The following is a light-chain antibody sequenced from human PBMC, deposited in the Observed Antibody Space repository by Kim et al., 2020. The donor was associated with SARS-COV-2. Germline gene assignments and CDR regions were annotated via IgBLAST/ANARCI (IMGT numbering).Light chain of an antibody. CDR3: NSPDSRGTHLRV. CDR2: GKN. J-gene: IGLJ3*02. CDR1: SLRSYY. Sequence: SSELTQDPAVSVALGQTVRITCQGDSLRSYYASWYQQKPGQAPVLVIYGKNNRPSGIPDRFSGSSSGNTASLTITGAQAEDEADYYCNSPDSRGTHLRVF. V-gene: IGLV3-19*01.